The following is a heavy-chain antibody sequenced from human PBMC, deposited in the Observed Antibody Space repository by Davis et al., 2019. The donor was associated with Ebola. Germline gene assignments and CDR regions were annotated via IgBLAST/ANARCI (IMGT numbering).Heavy chain of an antibody. D-gene: IGHD1-1*01. V-gene: IGHV3-23*01. J-gene: IGHJ4*01. CDR2: LGTSADT. CDR3: ARDFDRVRT. Sequence: GESLKISCAASGFIFSSYVMSWVRQAPGKGLEWVSTLGTSADTYYAESVKGRFTISRDNSKNTVYLQMNSLRAEDTAVYYCARDFDRVRTWGQGTLVTVSS. CDR1: GFIFSSYV.